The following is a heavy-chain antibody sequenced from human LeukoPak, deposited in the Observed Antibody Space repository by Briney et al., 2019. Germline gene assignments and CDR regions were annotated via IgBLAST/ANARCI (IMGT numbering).Heavy chain of an antibody. CDR3: ARDPTEGFEELLSPPDY. CDR1: GFTFDDYG. J-gene: IGHJ3*01. CDR2: INWNGGSI. V-gene: IGHV3-20*04. D-gene: IGHD3-10*01. Sequence: GGSLRLSCAASGFTFDDYGMSWVRQGPGKGLEWVSGINWNGGSIGYADSVKGRFTISRDNAKNSLYLQMNSLRAEDTALYYCARDPTEGFEELLSPPDYWGQGTMVTVSS.